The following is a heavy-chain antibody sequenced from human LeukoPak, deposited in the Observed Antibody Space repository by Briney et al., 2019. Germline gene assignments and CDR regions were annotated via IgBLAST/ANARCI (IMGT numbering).Heavy chain of an antibody. D-gene: IGHD4/OR15-4a*01. CDR2: MNPNNGNT. CDR3: ARAVTNYNPLDV. Sequence: ASVTVSCKASGYTFTSNNIDWLRQAPGQGLAWMGWMNPNNGNTGYAQKFQGRVTMTRDISITTAYMELSSLGSEDTAVYYCARAVTNYNPLDVWGKGTSVTVSS. CDR1: GYTFTSNN. V-gene: IGHV1-8*01. J-gene: IGHJ6*04.